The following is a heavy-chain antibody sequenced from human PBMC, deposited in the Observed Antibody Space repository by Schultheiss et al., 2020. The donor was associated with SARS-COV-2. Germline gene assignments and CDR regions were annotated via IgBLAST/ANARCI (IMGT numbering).Heavy chain of an antibody. Sequence: SETLSLTCSVSAGSISSYYWNWIRRPPGKGLEWIGYIYYSGSTNYNPSLKSRVTISVDTSKNQFSLKLSSVTAADTAVYYCAREGGAVAGIRSRNWFDPWGQGTLVTVSS. CDR3: AREGGAVAGIRSRNWFDP. CDR1: AGSISSYY. J-gene: IGHJ5*02. CDR2: IYYSGST. V-gene: IGHV4-59*12. D-gene: IGHD6-19*01.